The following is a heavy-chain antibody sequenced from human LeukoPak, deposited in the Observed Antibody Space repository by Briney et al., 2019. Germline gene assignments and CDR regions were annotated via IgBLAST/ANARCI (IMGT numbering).Heavy chain of an antibody. J-gene: IGHJ4*02. Sequence: GASLRLSCVASGFTFSNYAMSWVRQAPGQRLEWVSAVTGRGSSTYYADSVKGRFTISRDNSRNTLFLQMNSLRAEETAIYYCAKWGDFDILTGYYVSDFWGQGTLVTVSS. CDR3: AKWGDFDILTGYYVSDF. CDR2: VTGRGSST. V-gene: IGHV3-23*01. D-gene: IGHD3-9*01. CDR1: GFTFSNYA.